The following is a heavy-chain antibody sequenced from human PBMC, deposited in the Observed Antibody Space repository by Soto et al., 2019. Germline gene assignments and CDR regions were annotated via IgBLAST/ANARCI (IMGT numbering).Heavy chain of an antibody. CDR2: IIPLFGTP. CDR3: ARDRDDYGSGNYYNRIDF. D-gene: IGHD3-10*01. Sequence: QVQLVQSGAEVKKPGSSXXVSCKASGGIFSTYAISWLRQAPGQGLEWMGGIIPLFGTPNYAQRFQGRVTITADESTSTAYMELSRLRSEDTAVYYCARDRDDYGSGNYYNRIDFWGQGTLVTVSS. CDR1: GGIFSTYA. J-gene: IGHJ4*02. V-gene: IGHV1-69*01.